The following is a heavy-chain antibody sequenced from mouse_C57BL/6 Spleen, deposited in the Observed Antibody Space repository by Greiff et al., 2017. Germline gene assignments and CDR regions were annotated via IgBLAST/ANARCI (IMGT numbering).Heavy chain of an antibody. CDR3: ARGGYSNYSYYAMDY. V-gene: IGHV1-52*01. J-gene: IGHJ4*01. CDR1: GYTFTSYW. CDR2: IDPSDSET. D-gene: IGHD2-5*01. Sequence: QVQLKESGAELVRPGSSVKLSCKASGYTFTSYWMHWVKQRPIQGLEWIGNIDPSDSETHYNQKFKDKATLTVDKSSSTAYMQLSSLTSEDSAVYYCARGGYSNYSYYAMDYWGQGTSVTVSS.